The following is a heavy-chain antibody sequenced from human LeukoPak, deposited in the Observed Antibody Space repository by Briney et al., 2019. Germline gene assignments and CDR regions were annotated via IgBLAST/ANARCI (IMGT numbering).Heavy chain of an antibody. J-gene: IGHJ4*02. D-gene: IGHD6-13*01. V-gene: IGHV3-21*01. Sequence: GGSLRLSCAASGFTFSSYSMNWVRQAPGKGLEWVSSISSSSSYIYYADSVKGRLTISRDNAKNSLYLQMNSLRAEDTAVYYCARDLTGSSSSRTFWGQGTLVTVSS. CDR2: ISSSSSYI. CDR3: ARDLTGSSSSRTF. CDR1: GFTFSSYS.